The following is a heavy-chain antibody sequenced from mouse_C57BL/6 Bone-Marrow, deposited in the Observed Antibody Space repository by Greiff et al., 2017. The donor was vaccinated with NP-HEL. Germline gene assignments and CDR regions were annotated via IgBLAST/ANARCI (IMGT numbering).Heavy chain of an antibody. D-gene: IGHD1-1*01. CDR1: GYSFTGYF. Sequence: VQLKQSGPELVKPGASVKISCKASGYSFTGYFMNWVKQSHGKSLEWIGRINPYNGDTFYNQKFKGKATLTVDKSSSTAHMELLSLTSEDFAVYYCAREPGYYYGSSFYWYFDVWGTVTTVTVSS. J-gene: IGHJ1*03. CDR3: AREPGYYYGSSFYWYFDV. CDR2: INPYNGDT. V-gene: IGHV1-37*01.